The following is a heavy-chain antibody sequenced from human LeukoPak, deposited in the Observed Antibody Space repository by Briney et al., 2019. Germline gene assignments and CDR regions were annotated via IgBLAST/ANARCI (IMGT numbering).Heavy chain of an antibody. J-gene: IGHJ6*02. Sequence: PGGSPRLSCITSGFVFEDYAVNWVRRAPGKGLEWVSGINGHGVSIYYADSVKGRFTISRDNAKNSLYLQMNSLRAEDTAVYYCASIGVVISTYYYYGMDVWGQGTTVTVSS. CDR2: INGHGVSI. V-gene: IGHV3-20*04. D-gene: IGHD3-3*01. CDR3: ASIGVVISTYYYYGMDV. CDR1: GFVFEDYA.